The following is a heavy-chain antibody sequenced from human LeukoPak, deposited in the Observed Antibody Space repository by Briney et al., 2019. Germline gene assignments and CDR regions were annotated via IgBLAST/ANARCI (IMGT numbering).Heavy chain of an antibody. CDR3: ARHEGGYNWNVASFDY. V-gene: IGHV4-61*08. Sequence: SETLSLTCTVSGGSISSGAYYWTWIRQHPGKGLEWIGYTHYSGNTNYNPSLKSRVTISVDTSKNQFSLKLSSVTAADTAVYYCARHEGGYNWNVASFDYWGQGTLVTVSS. J-gene: IGHJ4*02. CDR1: GGSISSGAYY. CDR2: THYSGNT. D-gene: IGHD1-1*01.